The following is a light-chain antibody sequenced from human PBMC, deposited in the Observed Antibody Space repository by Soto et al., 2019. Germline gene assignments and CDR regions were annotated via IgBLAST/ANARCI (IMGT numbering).Light chain of an antibody. CDR2: DAS. CDR3: QHYKMYSPWT. V-gene: IGKV1-5*01. CDR1: QSISNR. Sequence: DIQKTQSPSTLSASVGDGVTITCRASQSISNRLAWYQQRPGKAPKYLIYDASTLDSGAPSRFSGSGSGTEFTLSISSLQPDDFATYYCQHYKMYSPWTFGQGTKVDI. J-gene: IGKJ1*01.